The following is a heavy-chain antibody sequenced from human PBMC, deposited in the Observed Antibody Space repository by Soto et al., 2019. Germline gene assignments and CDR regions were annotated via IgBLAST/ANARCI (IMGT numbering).Heavy chain of an antibody. V-gene: IGHV3-15*01. D-gene: IGHD2-15*01. CDR1: GFTFANAW. CDR3: TRVSSDCSDGSCYPLN. CDR2: IKRETDGATT. Sequence: TGGSLRLSCAASGFTFANAWMSWVRQAPGKGLEWVGLIKRETDGATTGYADPVKGRFTISRDDSDNTVYLQMNSLKIQDTGVYYCTRVSSDCSDGSCYPLNWGQGTLVTVSS. J-gene: IGHJ4*02.